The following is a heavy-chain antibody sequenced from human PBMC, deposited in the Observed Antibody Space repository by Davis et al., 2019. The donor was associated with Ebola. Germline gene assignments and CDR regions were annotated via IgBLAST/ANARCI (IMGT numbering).Heavy chain of an antibody. Sequence: MLSETLSLTCTVSGGSISSYYWSWIRQPPGKGLEWIGYIYYSGSTNYNPSLKSRVTISVDTSKNQFSLKLSSVTAADTAVYYCARVWNDYGSGSYYDYWGQGILVTVSS. V-gene: IGHV4-59*12. CDR3: ARVWNDYGSGSYYDY. CDR1: GGSISSYY. D-gene: IGHD3-10*01. J-gene: IGHJ4*02. CDR2: IYYSGST.